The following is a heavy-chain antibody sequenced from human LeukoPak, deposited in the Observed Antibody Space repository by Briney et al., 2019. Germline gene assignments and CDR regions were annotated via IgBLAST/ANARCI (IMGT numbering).Heavy chain of an antibody. D-gene: IGHD3-10*01. CDR1: GFTFETFG. V-gene: IGHV3-30*02. J-gene: IGHJ4*02. Sequence: GGSLRLSCAASGFTFETFGMHWVRQAPGKGLEWVTFIRYNGNDNYNADSVKGRFTVSRDNSKNTLYLQMNSLRAEDTAVYYCAGGSGFRTFFGYWGQGTLVTVSS. CDR2: IRYNGNDN. CDR3: AGGSGFRTFFGY.